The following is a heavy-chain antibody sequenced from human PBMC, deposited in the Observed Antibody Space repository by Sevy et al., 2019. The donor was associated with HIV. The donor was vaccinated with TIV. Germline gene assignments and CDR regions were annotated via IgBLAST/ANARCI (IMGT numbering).Heavy chain of an antibody. V-gene: IGHV6-1*01. Sequence: SQTLSLTCAISGDSVSTCSAAWNWIRQSPSRGLEWLGRTYYKSNWYNDYALSVKTRISINPDTPKNQISLQLNSVTPEDTAVYYCARESRWFFFHFDYWGQGTLVTVSS. J-gene: IGHJ4*02. D-gene: IGHD3-10*01. CDR2: TYYKSNWYN. CDR3: ARESRWFFFHFDY. CDR1: GDSVSTCSAA.